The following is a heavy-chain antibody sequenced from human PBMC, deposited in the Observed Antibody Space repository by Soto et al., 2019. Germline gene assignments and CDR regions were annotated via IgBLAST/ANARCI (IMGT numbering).Heavy chain of an antibody. D-gene: IGHD3-22*01. Sequence: SETLSLTCTVSGGSISSSSYYWGWIRQPPGKGLEWIGSIYYSGSTYYNPSLKSRVTISVDTPKNQFSLKLSSVTAADTAVYYCARATYYYDSSGYLPFAYFDYWGQGTLVTVSS. J-gene: IGHJ4*02. CDR2: IYYSGST. CDR3: ARATYYYDSSGYLPFAYFDY. V-gene: IGHV4-39*01. CDR1: GGSISSSSYY.